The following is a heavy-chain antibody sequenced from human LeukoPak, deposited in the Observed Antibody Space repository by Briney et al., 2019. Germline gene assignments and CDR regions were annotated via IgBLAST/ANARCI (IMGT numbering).Heavy chain of an antibody. CDR1: GYTFTGYD. V-gene: IGHV1-8*01. Sequence: ASVKVSCKASGYTFTGYDFNWVRQATGRRPEWMGWMSPNSGGTGYAQKFQDRVTMTRNTSISTAYMELSSLRSDDTAVYYCARGPPNWGYDYWGPGTLVTVSS. J-gene: IGHJ4*02. D-gene: IGHD7-27*01. CDR2: MSPNSGGT. CDR3: ARGPPNWGYDY.